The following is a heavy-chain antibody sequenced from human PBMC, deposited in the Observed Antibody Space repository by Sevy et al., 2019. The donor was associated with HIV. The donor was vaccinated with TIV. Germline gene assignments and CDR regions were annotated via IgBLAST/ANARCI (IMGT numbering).Heavy chain of an antibody. J-gene: IGHJ6*02. D-gene: IGHD2-8*01. CDR3: ARENRHCTNGICYGYYGMDV. V-gene: IGHV3-11*01. CDR2: ISLSGSTI. Sequence: GESLKISCAASGFTFSDYFMSWIRQAPGKWLEWISYISLSGSTIYYADSVKGRFTISRDNAKNSLYLQMNSLRAEDTAVYYCARENRHCTNGICYGYYGMDVWGQGTTVTVSS. CDR1: GFTFSDYF.